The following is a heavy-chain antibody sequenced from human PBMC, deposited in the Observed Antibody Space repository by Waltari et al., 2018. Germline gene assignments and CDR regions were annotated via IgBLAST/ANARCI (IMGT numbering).Heavy chain of an antibody. CDR3: AKDCIGYSSITNWFDP. CDR1: GFTFSSYG. D-gene: IGHD6-13*01. J-gene: IGHJ5*02. V-gene: IGHV3-33*06. Sequence: QVQLVKSGGGVVQPGRSLRLSCAASGFTFSSYGMHWVRQAPGKGLEWVAVIWDDGSNKYYADSVKGRFTISRDNSKNTLYLQMNSLRAEDTAVYYCAKDCIGYSSITNWFDPWGQGTLVTVSS. CDR2: IWDDGSNK.